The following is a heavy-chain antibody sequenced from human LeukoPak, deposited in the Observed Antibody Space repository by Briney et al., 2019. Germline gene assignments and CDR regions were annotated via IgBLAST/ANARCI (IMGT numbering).Heavy chain of an antibody. V-gene: IGHV3-23*01. Sequence: PGRSLRLSCAASGFTFSSYAMSWVRQAPGKGLEWVSAISGSGGSTYYADSVKGRFTISRDNSKNTLYLQMNSLRAEDTAVYYCAKAEGPGYSSSWYYFDYWGQGTLVTVSS. CDR2: ISGSGGST. CDR3: AKAEGPGYSSSWYYFDY. J-gene: IGHJ4*02. CDR1: GFTFSSYA. D-gene: IGHD6-13*01.